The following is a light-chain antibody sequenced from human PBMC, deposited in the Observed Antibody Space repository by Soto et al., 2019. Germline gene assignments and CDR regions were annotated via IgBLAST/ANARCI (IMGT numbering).Light chain of an antibody. CDR1: QDISNS. CDR3: QQSYSTPYT. J-gene: IGKJ2*01. CDR2: GAS. V-gene: IGKV1-39*01. Sequence: DIQMTQTPPSLSLSVGDRVTITCRASQDISNSLNWYQRKPGKSPRALIYGASSLESGVPSRFSGRGSGTDFTLSISSLQPEDFATYFCQQSYSTPYTFGQGTSLRIK.